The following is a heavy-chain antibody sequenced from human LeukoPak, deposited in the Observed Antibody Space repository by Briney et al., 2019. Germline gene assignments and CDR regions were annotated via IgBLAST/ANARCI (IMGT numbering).Heavy chain of an antibody. CDR1: GGSISSSSYY. CDR3: ASLEGGQWLVGVFDY. Sequence: SETLSLTCTVSGGSISSSSYYWGWSRQPPGKGLDRIGSIYYSGSTYYNPSLKSRVTISVDTSKNQFSLKLSSVTAADTAVYYCASLEGGQWLVGVFDYWGQGTLVTVSS. J-gene: IGHJ4*02. CDR2: IYYSGST. D-gene: IGHD6-19*01. V-gene: IGHV4-39*01.